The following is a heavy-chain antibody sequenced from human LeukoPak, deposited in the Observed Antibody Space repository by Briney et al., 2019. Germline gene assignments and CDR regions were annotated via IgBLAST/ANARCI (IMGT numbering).Heavy chain of an antibody. CDR2: ISSSGSTI. CDR1: GFTFSSYE. V-gene: IGHV3-48*03. CDR3: ASPSGWYSY. Sequence: GGSLRLSCAASGFTFSSYEMNWVRQAPGKGLERVSYISSSGSTIYYADSVKGRFTISRDNAKNSLYLQMNGLRAEDTAVYYCASPSGWYSYWGQGTLVTVSS. D-gene: IGHD6-19*01. J-gene: IGHJ4*02.